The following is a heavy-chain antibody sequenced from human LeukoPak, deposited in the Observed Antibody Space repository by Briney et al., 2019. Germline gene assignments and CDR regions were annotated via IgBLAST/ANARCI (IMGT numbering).Heavy chain of an antibody. CDR3: ARSGYYGRGWFDP. V-gene: IGHV1-8*01. CDR1: GYTFTSYD. CDR2: MNPNSGNT. Sequence: GASVKGSCKASGYTFTSYDINWVRQATGQGLEWMGWMNPNSGNTGYAQKFEGRVTMTRSTSISTAYMELSSLRSEDTAVYYCARSGYYGRGWFDPWGQGTLVTVSS. D-gene: IGHD3-10*01. J-gene: IGHJ5*02.